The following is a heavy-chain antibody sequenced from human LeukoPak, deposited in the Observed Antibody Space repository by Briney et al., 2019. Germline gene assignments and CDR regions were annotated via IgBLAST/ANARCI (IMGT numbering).Heavy chain of an antibody. V-gene: IGHV3-74*01. D-gene: IGHD5-18*01. CDR3: GRGRNTAASE. CDR1: GITISRYW. J-gene: IGHJ4*02. CDR2: INTDGNTR. Sequence: GGSLRLSCVGSGITISRYWMHWVCQAPGKGLVWVSRINTDGNTRNYADSVKGRFTISRDDAKNTMYLQMNSLRAEDTAVYYCGRGRNTAASEWGQGILVTVSS.